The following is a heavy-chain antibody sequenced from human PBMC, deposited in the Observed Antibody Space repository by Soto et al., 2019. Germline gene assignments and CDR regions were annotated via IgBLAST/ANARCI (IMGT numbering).Heavy chain of an antibody. J-gene: IGHJ4*02. CDR1: GGSFSGYY. Sequence: SETLSLTCAVYGGSFSGYYWSWIRQPPGKGLEWIGEINHSGSTNYNPSLKSRVTISVDTSKNQFSLKLSSVTAADTAVYYCAREPAPSDTAMAIDYWGQGTLVTVSS. D-gene: IGHD5-18*01. V-gene: IGHV4-34*01. CDR2: INHSGST. CDR3: AREPAPSDTAMAIDY.